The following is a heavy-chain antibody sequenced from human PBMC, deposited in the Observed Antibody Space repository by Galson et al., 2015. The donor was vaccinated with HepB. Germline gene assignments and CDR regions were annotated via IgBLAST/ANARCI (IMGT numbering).Heavy chain of an antibody. CDR3: ARARGDQLLWVGYYYMDV. Sequence: QSGAEVKKPGASVKVSCKASGYTFTSYGISWVRQAPGQGLEWMGWISAYNGNTNYAQKLQGRVTMTTDTSTSTAYTELRSLRSDDTAVYYCARARGDQLLWVGYYYMDVWGKGTTVTVSS. CDR2: ISAYNGNT. CDR1: GYTFTSYG. J-gene: IGHJ6*03. V-gene: IGHV1-18*01. D-gene: IGHD2-2*01.